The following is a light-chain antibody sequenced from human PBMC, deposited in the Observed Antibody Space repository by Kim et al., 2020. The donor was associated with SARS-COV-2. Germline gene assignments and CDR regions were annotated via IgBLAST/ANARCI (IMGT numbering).Light chain of an antibody. Sequence: GQKDTIACSGGSSNVGNNYVAWYQQLPGTAPKLLIYDNNQRPSGIPARFSGSKSGTSATLGITGLQTGDEADYYCGAWDTSLKGYVFGPGTKVTVL. CDR3: GAWDTSLKGYV. V-gene: IGLV1-51*01. CDR1: SSNVGNNY. J-gene: IGLJ1*01. CDR2: DNN.